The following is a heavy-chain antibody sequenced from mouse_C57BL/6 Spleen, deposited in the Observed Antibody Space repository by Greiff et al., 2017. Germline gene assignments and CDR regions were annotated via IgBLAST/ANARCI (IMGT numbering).Heavy chain of an antibody. CDR3: ARRSNYGASYAMDY. J-gene: IGHJ4*01. CDR2: ISGGGGNT. V-gene: IGHV5-9*01. D-gene: IGHD2-5*01. CDR1: GFTFSSYT. Sequence: EVQRVESGGGLVKPGGSLKLSCAASGFTFSSYTMSWVRQTPEKRLELVATISGGGGNTYYPASVKGRFTISRDNAKNTLYLQMSSLRSEDTALYYCARRSNYGASYAMDYWGQGTSVTVSS.